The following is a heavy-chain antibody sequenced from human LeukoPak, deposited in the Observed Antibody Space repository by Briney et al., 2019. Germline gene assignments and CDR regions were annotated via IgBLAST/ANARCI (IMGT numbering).Heavy chain of an antibody. CDR1: GYRFSSYW. D-gene: IGHD3-3*01. J-gene: IGHJ4*02. CDR2: IYPGDSDT. Sequence: GESLKISCKGSGYRFSSYWIGWVRQIPGKGLEWMGIIYPGDSDTRYSPSFQGQVTISADKSISTAYLQWSSLKASDTAMYYCARQDYDFWSGSPMDYYFDYWGQGTLVTVSS. CDR3: ARQDYDFWSGSPMDYYFDY. V-gene: IGHV5-51*01.